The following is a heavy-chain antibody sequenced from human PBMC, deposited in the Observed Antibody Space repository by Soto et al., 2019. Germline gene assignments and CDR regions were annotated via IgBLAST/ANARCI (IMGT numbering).Heavy chain of an antibody. CDR1: GGSISSGGYY. Sequence: QVQLQESGPGLVKPSQTLSLTCIVSGGSISSGGYYWNWIRQHPGKGLVWIGYIYYIGSTYYNPSLKSRVIIAVDTSNNQFSLKLMSVTAAATGGYYCERSIDSWGHGTLGTVSS. J-gene: IGHJ5*01. V-gene: IGHV4-31*03. CDR3: ERSIDS. CDR2: IYYIGST.